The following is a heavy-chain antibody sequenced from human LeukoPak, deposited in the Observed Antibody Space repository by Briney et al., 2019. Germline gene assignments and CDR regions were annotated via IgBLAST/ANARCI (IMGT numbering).Heavy chain of an antibody. J-gene: IGHJ4*02. V-gene: IGHV3-21*01. CDR2: ISASASYI. Sequence: GGSLTLPCAASGFTFSTYSMNWVRQAPGKGLEWVSSISASASYIYYADSVKGRFTISRDNAKNSLFVQMNSLRAEHTAVYYCARVGSSGWYVDYWGEG. D-gene: IGHD6-25*01. CDR1: GFTFSTYS. CDR3: ARVGSSGWYVDY.